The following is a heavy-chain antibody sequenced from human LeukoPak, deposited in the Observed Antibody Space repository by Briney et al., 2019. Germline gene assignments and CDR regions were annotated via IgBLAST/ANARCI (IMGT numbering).Heavy chain of an antibody. V-gene: IGHV4-59*01. Sequence: ASETLSLTCTVSGGSISSYYWSWIRQPPGKGLEWIGYIYYSGSTNYNPPLKSRVTISVDTSKNQFSLKLSSLTAADTAVYYCAREGGSALDYWGQGTLVTVSS. J-gene: IGHJ4*02. D-gene: IGHD1-26*01. CDR2: IYYSGST. CDR1: GGSISSYY. CDR3: AREGGSALDY.